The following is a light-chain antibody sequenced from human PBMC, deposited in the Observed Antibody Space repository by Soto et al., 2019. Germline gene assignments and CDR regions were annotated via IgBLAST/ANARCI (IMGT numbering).Light chain of an antibody. V-gene: IGLV1-40*01. CDR3: AAWDDSLNGPV. CDR1: SSNIGAGYD. CDR2: GNT. Sequence: QSVLTQPPSVSGAPGQRVTISCTGSSSNIGAGYDVHWYQQRPGTAPKLLIFGNTNRPSGVPDRFSGSKSGTSASLAIDGLQSDDEADYYCAAWDDSLNGPVFGGGTKVTVL. J-gene: IGLJ2*01.